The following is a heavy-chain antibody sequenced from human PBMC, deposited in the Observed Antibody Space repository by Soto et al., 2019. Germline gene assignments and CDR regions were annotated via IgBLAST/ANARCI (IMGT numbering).Heavy chain of an antibody. D-gene: IGHD4-17*01. Sequence: GGSLRLSCAASGFTFSSYSMNWVRQAPGKGLEWVSYISSSSSTIYYADSVKGRFTISRDNAKNSLYLQMNSLRAEDTAVYYCARAKAKHYGDYDPYAFDIWGQGTMVTVSS. CDR1: GFTFSSYS. V-gene: IGHV3-48*01. J-gene: IGHJ3*02. CDR3: ARAKAKHYGDYDPYAFDI. CDR2: ISSSSSTI.